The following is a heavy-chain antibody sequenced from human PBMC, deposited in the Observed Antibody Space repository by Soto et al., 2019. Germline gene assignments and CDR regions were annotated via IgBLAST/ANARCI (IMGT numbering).Heavy chain of an antibody. J-gene: IGHJ4*02. Sequence: PGGSLRLSCAASGFTFSSYGMHWVRQAPGKGLEWVAVIWYDGSNKYYADSVKGRFTISRDNSKNTLYLQMNSLRAEDTAVYYYASGPREQWPVEWGQGTLVTVSS. CDR3: ASGPREQWPVE. CDR1: GFTFSSYG. CDR2: IWYDGSNK. D-gene: IGHD6-19*01. V-gene: IGHV3-33*01.